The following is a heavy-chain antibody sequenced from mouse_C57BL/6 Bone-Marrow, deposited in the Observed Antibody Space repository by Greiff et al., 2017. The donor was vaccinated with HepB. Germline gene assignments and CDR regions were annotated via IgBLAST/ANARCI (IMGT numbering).Heavy chain of an antibody. CDR2: IYPGNGDT. CDR3: ASNWDDRYFDV. D-gene: IGHD4-1*01. Sequence: LQQSGAELVRPGASVKMSCKASGYTFTSYNMHWVKQTPRQGLEWIGAIYPGNGDTSYNQKVKGKATMSVDKSSSTAYMQLSSLTSEDSAVYFCASNWDDRYFDVWGTGTTVTVSS. V-gene: IGHV1-12*01. CDR1: GYTFTSYN. J-gene: IGHJ1*03.